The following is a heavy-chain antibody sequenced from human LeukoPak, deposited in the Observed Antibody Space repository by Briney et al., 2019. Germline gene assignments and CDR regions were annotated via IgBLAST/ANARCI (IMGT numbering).Heavy chain of an antibody. CDR3: ARDSGSYLHGDY. J-gene: IGHJ4*02. V-gene: IGHV1-2*02. D-gene: IGHD1-26*01. CDR2: INPNSGGT. Sequence: ASVKVSCKASGYTFTNYGFKWVRQAPGQGLEWMGWINPNSGGTNYAQKFQGRVTMTRDTSISTAYMELSRLRSDDTAVYYCARDSGSYLHGDYWGQGTLVTVSS. CDR1: GYTFTNYG.